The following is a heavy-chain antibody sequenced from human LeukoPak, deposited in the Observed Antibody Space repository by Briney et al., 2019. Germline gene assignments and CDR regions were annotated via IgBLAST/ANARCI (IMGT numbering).Heavy chain of an antibody. CDR1: GGSFSGYY. V-gene: IGHV4-34*01. J-gene: IGHJ4*02. D-gene: IGHD3-10*01. Sequence: PSETLSLTCAVYGGSFSGYYWSWIRQPPGKGLEWIGEINHSGSSNYNPALKNRVTISVDTSKNQFSLKLSSVTAADTAVYYCARSTKYYYGSGSYYNPYYFDYWGQGTLVTVSS. CDR3: ARSTKYYYGSGSYYNPYYFDY. CDR2: INHSGSS.